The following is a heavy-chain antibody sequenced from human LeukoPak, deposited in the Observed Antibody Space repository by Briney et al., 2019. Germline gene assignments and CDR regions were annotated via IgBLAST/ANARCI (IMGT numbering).Heavy chain of an antibody. CDR2: IKEDGSAQ. CDR3: ANHRRPYLPDSTHAFDI. J-gene: IGHJ3*02. Sequence: PGGSLRLSCAASGFTFSRSWMSGVRQAPGKGLEWVANIKEDGSAQYYLDPVKGRFIISRDNAKNSLYLQMNSLRAEDTAVYYCANHRRPYLPDSTHAFDIWGRGTMVTVSS. D-gene: IGHD1-14*01. V-gene: IGHV3-7*01. CDR1: GFTFSRSW.